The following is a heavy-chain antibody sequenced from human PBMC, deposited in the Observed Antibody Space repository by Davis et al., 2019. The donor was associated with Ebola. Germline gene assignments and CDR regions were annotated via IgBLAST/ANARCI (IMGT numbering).Heavy chain of an antibody. J-gene: IGHJ6*04. V-gene: IGHV3-9*01. D-gene: IGHD3-16*02. Sequence: SLKISCAASGFTFDDYAMHWVRQAPGKGLEWVSGISWNSGSIGYADSVKGRFTISRDNSKNTLYLQMNSLRAEDTAVYYCARDRYTFAGYMDVWGKGTTVTVSS. CDR1: GFTFDDYA. CDR2: ISWNSGSI. CDR3: ARDRYTFAGYMDV.